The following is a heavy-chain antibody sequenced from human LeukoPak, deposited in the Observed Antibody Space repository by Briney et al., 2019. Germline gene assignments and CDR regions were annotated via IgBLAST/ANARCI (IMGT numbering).Heavy chain of an antibody. V-gene: IGHV3-21*01. CDR1: GFTFSSYE. Sequence: GGSLRLSCAASGFTFSSYEMNWVRQAPGKGLEWVSSITTSSSYIYYADSVKGRFTISRDNAKNSLYLQMNSLRAEDTAVYYSARDLGGYSYGSHFDYWGQGTLVTVSS. J-gene: IGHJ4*02. D-gene: IGHD5-18*01. CDR3: ARDLGGYSYGSHFDY. CDR2: ITTSSSYI.